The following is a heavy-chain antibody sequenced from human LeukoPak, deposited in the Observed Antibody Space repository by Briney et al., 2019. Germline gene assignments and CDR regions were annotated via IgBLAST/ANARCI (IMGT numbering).Heavy chain of an antibody. CDR2: IYYSGST. V-gene: IGHV4-34*01. CDR1: GGSFSGYY. J-gene: IGHJ4*02. D-gene: IGHD3-22*01. Sequence: SETLSLTCAVYGGSFSGYYWGWIRQPPGKGLEWIGSIYYSGSTYYNPSLKSRVTISLDTSKNQFSLKPSSVTAADTAVYYCAKDTSGYYFFDFWGQGTLVTVSS. CDR3: AKDTSGYYFFDF.